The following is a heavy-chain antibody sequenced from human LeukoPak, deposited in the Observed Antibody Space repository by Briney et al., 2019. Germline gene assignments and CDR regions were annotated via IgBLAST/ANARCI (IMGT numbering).Heavy chain of an antibody. CDR3: AFLAQTSTYYYDSSGLNDY. J-gene: IGHJ4*02. V-gene: IGHV1-2*02. CDR2: INPNSGGT. D-gene: IGHD3-22*01. CDR1: GYTFTGYY. Sequence: GASVKVSCKASGYTFTGYYMHWVRQAPGQGLEWMGWINPNSGGTNYAQKFQGRVTMTRDTSISTAYMELSRLRSDDTAVYYCAFLAQTSTYYYDSSGLNDYWGQGTLVTVSS.